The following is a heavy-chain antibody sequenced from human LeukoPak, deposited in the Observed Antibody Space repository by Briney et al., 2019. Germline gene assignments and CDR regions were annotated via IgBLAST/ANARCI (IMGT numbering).Heavy chain of an antibody. J-gene: IGHJ5*02. V-gene: IGHV1-69*13. D-gene: IGHD7-27*01. CDR3: ARVSTGDINWFDP. CDR1: VGTFSSYA. CDR2: IISIFGTA. Sequence: SVKVSCKASVGTFSSYAISWVRQAPAQGLEWMGRIISIFGTANYAQKFQGRVTITPDESTSTACMELSSLRSEDTAVYYCARVSTGDINWFDPWGQGTLVTVSS.